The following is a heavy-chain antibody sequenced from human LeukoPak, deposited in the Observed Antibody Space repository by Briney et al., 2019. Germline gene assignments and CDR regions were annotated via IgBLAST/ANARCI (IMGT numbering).Heavy chain of an antibody. CDR1: GFSFSTYS. J-gene: IGHJ3*02. V-gene: IGHV3-21*01. D-gene: IGHD5-12*01. CDR2: ISSSSSHI. Sequence: GGSLRLSCAASGFSFSTYSMNWVRQAPGKGLEWVPSISSSSSHIYYADSVKGRFTISRDNAKNSLYLQMNSLRAEDTAVYYCARVKEASAFDIWGQGTMITVSS. CDR3: ARVKEASAFDI.